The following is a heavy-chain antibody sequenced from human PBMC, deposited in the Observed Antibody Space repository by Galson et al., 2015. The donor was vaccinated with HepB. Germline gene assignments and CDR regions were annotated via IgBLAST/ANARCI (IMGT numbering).Heavy chain of an antibody. CDR3: ARDKRPGATYPNYYYGMAV. J-gene: IGHJ6*02. CDR1: GDSISSGGHF. V-gene: IGHV4-31*03. Sequence: TLSLTCTVSGDSISSGGHFWNWIRQRPGKGLEWIGFFYYRVTTYYNPSLKSRVTTSVDTSKNQFSLQLNSVTAADTAMYYCARDKRPGATYPNYYYGMAVWGPGTTVTVSS. CDR2: FYYRVTT. D-gene: IGHD1-26*01.